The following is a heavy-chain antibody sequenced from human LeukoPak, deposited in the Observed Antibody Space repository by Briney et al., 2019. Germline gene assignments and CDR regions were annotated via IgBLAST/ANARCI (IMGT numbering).Heavy chain of an antibody. Sequence: GGSLRLSCAATGFTFSTYGMHWVRQARGKGMEWVAFIRYDGSNRYYADSVKGRFTISRDNSKNTLYLQMNSLRAEDTTVYYCAKDWHSGFDKWGQGTLVTVSS. D-gene: IGHD5-12*01. CDR3: AKDWHSGFDK. CDR1: GFTFSTYG. V-gene: IGHV3-30*02. J-gene: IGHJ4*02. CDR2: IRYDGSNR.